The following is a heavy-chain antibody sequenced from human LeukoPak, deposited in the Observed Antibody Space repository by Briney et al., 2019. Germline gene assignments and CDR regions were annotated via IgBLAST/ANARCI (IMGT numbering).Heavy chain of an antibody. J-gene: IGHJ1*01. CDR1: GGSFSGYY. V-gene: IGHV4-34*01. CDR2: INHSGST. CDR3: ARGGRGSSWYSGGYFQH. D-gene: IGHD6-13*01. Sequence: SETLSLTCAVSGGSFSGYYWSWIRQPPGKGLEWIGEINHSGSTNYNPSLKSRVTISVDTSKNQFSLKLSSVTAADTAVYYCARGGRGSSWYSGGYFQHWGQGTLVTVSS.